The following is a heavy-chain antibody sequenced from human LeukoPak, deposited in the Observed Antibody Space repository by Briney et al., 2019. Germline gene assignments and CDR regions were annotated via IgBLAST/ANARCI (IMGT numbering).Heavy chain of an antibody. D-gene: IGHD1-26*01. Sequence: PSETLSLTCTVSGGSISSYYWSWIRQPPGKGLEWIGYIYYSGSTNYNPFLKSRVTISVDTSKNQFSLKLSSVTAADTAVYYCARAGELGATSDYYYGMDVWGQGTTVTVSS. V-gene: IGHV4-59*01. J-gene: IGHJ6*02. CDR3: ARAGELGATSDYYYGMDV. CDR2: IYYSGST. CDR1: GGSISSYY.